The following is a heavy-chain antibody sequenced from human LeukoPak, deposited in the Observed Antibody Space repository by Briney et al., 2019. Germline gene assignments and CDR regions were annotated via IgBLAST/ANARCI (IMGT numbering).Heavy chain of an antibody. CDR1: GYSFTSYW. Sequence: GESLKISCKGSGYSFTSYWIGWVRQVPGKGLEWMRIIYPGDSDTRYSPSFQGQVTISADKSISTAYLQWSSLKASDTAIYYCARRLETSEWFDPWGQGTLVTVSS. CDR3: ARRLETSEWFDP. J-gene: IGHJ5*02. D-gene: IGHD5/OR15-5a*01. CDR2: IYPGDSDT. V-gene: IGHV5-51*01.